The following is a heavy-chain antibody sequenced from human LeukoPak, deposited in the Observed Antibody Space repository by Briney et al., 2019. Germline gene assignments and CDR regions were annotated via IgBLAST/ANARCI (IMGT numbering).Heavy chain of an antibody. J-gene: IGHJ3*02. Sequence: SETLSLTCTVPGGSISGYYWSWIRQPPGKGLGWIGYIYYSGSTNYNPSLKSRVTISVDTSKNQFSLKLSSVTAADTAVYYCARGVIQLSTDAFDIWGQGTMVTVSS. D-gene: IGHD5-18*01. CDR1: GGSISGYY. V-gene: IGHV4-59*01. CDR3: ARGVIQLSTDAFDI. CDR2: IYYSGST.